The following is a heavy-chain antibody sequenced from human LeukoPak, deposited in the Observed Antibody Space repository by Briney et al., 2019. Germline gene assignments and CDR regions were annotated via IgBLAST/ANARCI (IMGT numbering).Heavy chain of an antibody. CDR3: ARDKTIGRQWLVRGYFDY. D-gene: IGHD6-19*01. V-gene: IGHV3-33*01. CDR2: IRYDGSNK. Sequence: GGSLRLSCAASGFTFSSYGMHWVRQAPGKGLEWVAVIRYDGSNKYYADSVKGRFTISRDNSKNTLYLQMNSLRAEDTAVYYCARDKTIGRQWLVRGYFDYWGQGTLVTVSS. J-gene: IGHJ4*02. CDR1: GFTFSSYG.